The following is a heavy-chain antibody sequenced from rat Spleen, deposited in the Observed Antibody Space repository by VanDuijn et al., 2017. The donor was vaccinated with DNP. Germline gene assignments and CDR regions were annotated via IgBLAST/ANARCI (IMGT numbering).Heavy chain of an antibody. CDR3: ARWTRYFDY. CDR2: ISYSGRT. V-gene: IGHV3-1*01. D-gene: IGHD1-7*01. Sequence: EVQLQESGSGLVKPSQSLSLTCSVTGYSITTNFWGWIRKFPGNKMEYVGHISYSGRTNYNPSLKSRISITRDTSKNLFFLHLNSVTTEDTATYYCARWTRYFDYWGQGVMVTVSS. CDR1: GYSITTNF. J-gene: IGHJ2*01.